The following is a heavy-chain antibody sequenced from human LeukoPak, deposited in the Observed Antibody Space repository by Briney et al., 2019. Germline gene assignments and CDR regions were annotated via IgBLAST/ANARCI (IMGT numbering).Heavy chain of an antibody. CDR3: AREGTAGTNHNWFDP. D-gene: IGHD1-1*01. V-gene: IGHV4-59*01. Sequence: PSETLSLTCTVSGGSISSYYWSWIRQPPGKGLERIGYISYSGSTNFNPSLKSRVTISVDTSKNQFSLKLSSVTAADTAVYYCAREGTAGTNHNWFDPWGQGTLVTVSS. J-gene: IGHJ5*02. CDR2: ISYSGST. CDR1: GGSISSYY.